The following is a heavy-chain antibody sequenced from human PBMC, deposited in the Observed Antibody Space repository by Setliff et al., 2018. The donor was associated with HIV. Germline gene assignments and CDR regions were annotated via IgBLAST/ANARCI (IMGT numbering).Heavy chain of an antibody. V-gene: IGHV3-23*01. CDR2: ISLSGGST. J-gene: IGHJ4*02. D-gene: IGHD3-22*01. Sequence: GGSLRLSCAASGITLSNYAMSWVRQAPGKGLEWVSGISLSGGSTYYADSVKGRFTIFRDNSKKTLYLQMNSLSADDTAVYYCVRGSGYYYFDNWGQGALVTVSS. CDR1: GITLSNYA. CDR3: VRGSGYYYFDN.